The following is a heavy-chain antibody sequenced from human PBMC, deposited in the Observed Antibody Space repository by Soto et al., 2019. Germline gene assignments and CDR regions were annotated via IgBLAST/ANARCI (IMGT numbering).Heavy chain of an antibody. J-gene: IGHJ5*02. CDR1: GGSISNYY. CDR3: ARLPWADYGGIFDP. V-gene: IGHV4-59*01. Sequence: SETLSLTCTVSGGSISNYYWSWIRHPPGKKLEWIGNIHYSGSTNYNPSLKSRVTISGDTSKNQFSLKLYSVTTADTAMYYCARLPWADYGGIFDPWGQGTLVTVSS. CDR2: IHYSGST. D-gene: IGHD4-17*01.